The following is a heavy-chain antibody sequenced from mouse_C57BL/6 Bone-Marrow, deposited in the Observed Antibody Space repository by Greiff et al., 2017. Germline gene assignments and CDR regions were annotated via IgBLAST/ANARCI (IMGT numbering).Heavy chain of an antibody. CDR3: ASLITTVVGYYFDY. J-gene: IGHJ2*01. D-gene: IGHD1-1*01. CDR2: IYPGSGST. V-gene: IGHV1-55*01. Sequence: QVQLQQPGAELVKPGASVKMSCKASGYTFTSYWITWVKQRPGQGLEWIGDIYPGSGSTNFNEKFKSKATLTVDTSSSTAYMQLSSLTSEDSAVYYCASLITTVVGYYFDYWGQGTTLTVSS. CDR1: GYTFTSYW.